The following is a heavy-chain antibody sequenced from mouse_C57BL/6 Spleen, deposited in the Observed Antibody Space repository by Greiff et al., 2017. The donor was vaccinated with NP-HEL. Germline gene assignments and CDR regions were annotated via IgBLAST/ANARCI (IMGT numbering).Heavy chain of an antibody. Sequence: VQLQQPGAELVMPGASVKLSCKASGYTFTSYWMHWVKQRPGQGLEWIGEIDPSDSYTNYNQKFKGKSTLTVDKSSSTAYMQLSSLTSEDSAVYYCARFYSDYDRGYYYAMDYWGQGTSVTVSS. J-gene: IGHJ4*01. CDR1: GYTFTSYW. CDR2: IDPSDSYT. CDR3: ARFYSDYDRGYYYAMDY. V-gene: IGHV1-69*01. D-gene: IGHD2-4*01.